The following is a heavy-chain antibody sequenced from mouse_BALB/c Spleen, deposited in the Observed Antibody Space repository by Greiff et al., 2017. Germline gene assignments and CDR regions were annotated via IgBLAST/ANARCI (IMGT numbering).Heavy chain of an antibody. Sequence: VQLVESGAELAKPGASVKMSCKASGYTFTSYWMHWVKQRPGQGLEWIGYINPSTGYTEYNQKFKDKATLTADKSSSTAYMQLSSLTSEDSAVYYCASSYYYGFAYWGQGTLVTVSA. CDR1: GYTFTSYW. CDR3: ASSYYYGFAY. CDR2: INPSTGYT. J-gene: IGHJ3*01. V-gene: IGHV1-7*01. D-gene: IGHD1-1*01.